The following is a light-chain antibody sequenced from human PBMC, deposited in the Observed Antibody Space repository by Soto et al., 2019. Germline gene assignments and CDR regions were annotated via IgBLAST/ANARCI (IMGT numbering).Light chain of an antibody. CDR3: QQYSDLPMT. Sequence: EIVLTQSPGTLSVSPGERATLSCRASQSVGSTFLAWYQQKPGQAPRLLIYGVSKRATGIPDRFSGSGSGTDFILDISRLEPEDCAVYFCQQYSDLPMTFGQGTRLEI. J-gene: IGKJ5*01. CDR1: QSVGSTF. CDR2: GVS. V-gene: IGKV3-20*01.